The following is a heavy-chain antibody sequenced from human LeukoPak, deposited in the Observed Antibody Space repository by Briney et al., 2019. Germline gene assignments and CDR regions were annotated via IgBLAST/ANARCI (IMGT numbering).Heavy chain of an antibody. CDR1: GYSFTSYD. D-gene: IGHD6-13*01. J-gene: IGHJ5*02. CDR2: MKPNSGNT. Sequence: GASVKVSCKASGYSFTSYDINWVRQATGQGLEWMGWMKPNSGNTGYAQKFQGRATMTRNTSISTAYMELSSLRSEDTAVYYCARGVDMAAAGMCWFDLWGQGTLVTVSS. CDR3: ARGVDMAAAGMCWFDL. V-gene: IGHV1-8*01.